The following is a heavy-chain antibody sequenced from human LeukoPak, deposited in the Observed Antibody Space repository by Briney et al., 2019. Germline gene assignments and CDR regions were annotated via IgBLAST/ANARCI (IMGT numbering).Heavy chain of an antibody. D-gene: IGHD5-12*01. Sequence: GGSLRLSCAASGFTFSSYAMSWVRQAPGKGPEWVSSISGSGDSTYYADSVKGRFTISRDNSKNTLYLQMNSLRAEDTAVYYCAKDLRGSFDYWGQGTLVTVSS. CDR2: ISGSGDST. J-gene: IGHJ4*02. CDR1: GFTFSSYA. CDR3: AKDLRGSFDY. V-gene: IGHV3-23*01.